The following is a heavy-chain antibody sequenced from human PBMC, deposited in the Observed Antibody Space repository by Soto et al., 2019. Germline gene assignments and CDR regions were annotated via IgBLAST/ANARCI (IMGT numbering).Heavy chain of an antibody. CDR2: IIPIFGTA. CDR1: GGTFSRYS. Sequence: QVQLVQSGAEVKKPGSSVKVCCKASGGTFSRYSINWVRQAPGQGLERMGEIIPIFGTANYAQKVQGRVTITAHEATSAAYMELSSLRSEETAVYYCARDGARHSGGIHYWGQGTVVTASS. J-gene: IGHJ4*02. D-gene: IGHD3-16*01. V-gene: IGHV1-69*01. CDR3: ARDGARHSGGIHY.